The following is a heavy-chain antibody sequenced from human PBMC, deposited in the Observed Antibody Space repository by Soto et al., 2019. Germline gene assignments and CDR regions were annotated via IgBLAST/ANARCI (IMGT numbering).Heavy chain of an antibody. Sequence: QDQLVQSGAEVKKPGASLTVSCKSPGYSFTNYGITWVRQAPGQGLERMGWISGFNVKPHYAQKLQGRVTMTADASTSAGYMELGSLGSDDAAVYYCAGDRGVAPPVAGNTHDCSCMDVWGKGTPVPVSS. CDR3: AGDRGVAPPVAGNTHDCSCMDV. J-gene: IGHJ6*03. V-gene: IGHV1-18*01. D-gene: IGHD6-19*01. CDR1: GYSFTNYG. CDR2: ISGFNVKP.